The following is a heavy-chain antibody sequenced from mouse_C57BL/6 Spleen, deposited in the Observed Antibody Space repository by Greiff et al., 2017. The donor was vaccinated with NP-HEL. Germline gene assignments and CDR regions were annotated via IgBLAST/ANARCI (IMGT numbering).Heavy chain of an antibody. J-gene: IGHJ1*03. CDR1: GYTFTDYE. CDR3: TRPYDGYYGYFDV. V-gene: IGHV1-15*01. D-gene: IGHD2-3*01. Sequence: QVQLQQSGAELVRPGASVTLSCKASGYTFTDYEMHWVKQTPVHGLEWIGAIDPETGGTAYNQKFKGKAILTADKSSRTAYMELRSLTSEDSAVYYCTRPYDGYYGYFDVWGTGTTVTVSS. CDR2: IDPETGGT.